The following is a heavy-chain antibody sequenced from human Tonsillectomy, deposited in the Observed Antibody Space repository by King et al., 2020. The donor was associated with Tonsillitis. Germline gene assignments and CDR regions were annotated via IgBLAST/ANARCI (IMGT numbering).Heavy chain of an antibody. D-gene: IGHD2-8*01. Sequence: VQLVESGGGLVKPGGSLRLSCAASGFTFSSYSMNWVRQAPGKGLEWVSSISSSSSYIYYADSVKGRFTISRDNAKDSLHLQMNSLRAEDTAMYYCARDPYCTNGVCYKQDFDYWGQGTLVTVSS. V-gene: IGHV3-21*01. CDR2: ISSSSSYI. J-gene: IGHJ4*02. CDR3: ARDPYCTNGVCYKQDFDY. CDR1: GFTFSSYS.